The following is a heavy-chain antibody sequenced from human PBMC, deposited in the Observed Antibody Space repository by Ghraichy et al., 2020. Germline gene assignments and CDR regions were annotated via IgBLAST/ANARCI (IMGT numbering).Heavy chain of an antibody. CDR1: GGSINNHF. CDR2: MSYGGSN. J-gene: IGHJ6*02. V-gene: IGHV4-59*11. Sequence: SETLSLTCTVSGGSINNHFWTWIRQPPGKGIECVGYMSYGGSNRYNPTLKSRVTMSLDTSKNQFSLHLRSVIAAEAAVYYCAREALPVDDSRDYYGSGGYFYYGMDVWGQGISVTVSS. D-gene: IGHD3-22*01. CDR3: AREALPVDDSRDYYGSGGYFYYGMDV.